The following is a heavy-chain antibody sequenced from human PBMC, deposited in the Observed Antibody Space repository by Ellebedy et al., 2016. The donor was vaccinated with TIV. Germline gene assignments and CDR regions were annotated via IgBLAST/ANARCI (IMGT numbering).Heavy chain of an antibody. CDR3: ARRIGYSNGPSEY. CDR2: IIAIFGTT. V-gene: IGHV1-69*13. CDR1: GATFSGSA. D-gene: IGHD6-19*01. Sequence: SVKVSCKASGATFSGSAISWVRQAPGQGLEWIGGIIAIFGTTKYAQKFQGRLTITADQLTTTSYMELSGLTFEDTAVYFCARRIGYSNGPSEYWGQGSLVTVSS. J-gene: IGHJ4*02.